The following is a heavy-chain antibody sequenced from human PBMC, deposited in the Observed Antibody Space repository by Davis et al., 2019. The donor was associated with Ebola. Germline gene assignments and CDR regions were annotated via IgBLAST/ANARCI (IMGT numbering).Heavy chain of an antibody. CDR2: IIPIFGTA. CDR3: ATIHSSGYYGDAFDI. V-gene: IGHV1-69*13. CDR1: GGTFSSYA. Sequence: SVKVSCKASGGTFSSYAISWVRQAPGQGLEWMGGIIPIFGTANYAQKFQGRVTITADESTSTAYMELSSLRSEDTAVYYCATIHSSGYYGDAFDIWGQGTMVTVSS. D-gene: IGHD3-22*01. J-gene: IGHJ3*02.